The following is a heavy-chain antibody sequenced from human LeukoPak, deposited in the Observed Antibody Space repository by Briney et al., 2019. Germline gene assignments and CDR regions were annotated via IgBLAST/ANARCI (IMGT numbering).Heavy chain of an antibody. CDR3: ARHQGSGYSPFDY. V-gene: IGHV4-59*08. CDR2: IYYSGST. CDR1: GGSISSYY. D-gene: IGHD3-22*01. Sequence: SETLSLTCTVSGGSISSYYWSWIRQPPGKGLEWIGYIYYSGSTNYNPSLKSRVTISVDTSKNQFSLKLSFVTAADTAVYYCARHQGSGYSPFDYWGQRTLVTVSS. J-gene: IGHJ4*02.